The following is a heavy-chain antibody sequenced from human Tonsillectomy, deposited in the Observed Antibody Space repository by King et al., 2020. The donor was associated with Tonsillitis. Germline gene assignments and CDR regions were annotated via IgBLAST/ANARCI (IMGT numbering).Heavy chain of an antibody. D-gene: IGHD4-17*01. Sequence: QLVQSGAEVKKPGASVKVSCKASGYTFTSYGISWVRQAPGQGLEWMGWISAYNGNTNYAQKLQDRVTMTTDTSTSTDYMEMRSLRSDDTAVYYCARDPATVTTYYYYYGIDVWGQGTTVTVS. J-gene: IGHJ6*02. CDR2: ISAYNGNT. CDR3: ARDPATVTTYYYYYGIDV. V-gene: IGHV1-18*01. CDR1: GYTFTSYG.